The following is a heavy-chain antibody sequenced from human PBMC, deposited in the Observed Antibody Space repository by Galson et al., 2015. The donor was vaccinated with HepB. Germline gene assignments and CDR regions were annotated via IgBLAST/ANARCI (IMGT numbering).Heavy chain of an antibody. CDR3: ARGTQTYGFWSGFPWYYYMDV. J-gene: IGHJ6*03. CDR2: IRYDGSNK. CDR1: GFTFSSYG. Sequence: SLRLSCAASGFTFSSYGMHWVRQAPGKGLEWVAFIRYDGSNKYYADSVKGRFTISRDNSKNTLYLQMNSLRAEDTAVYYCARGTQTYGFWSGFPWYYYMDVWGKGTTVTVSS. V-gene: IGHV3-30*02. D-gene: IGHD3-3*01.